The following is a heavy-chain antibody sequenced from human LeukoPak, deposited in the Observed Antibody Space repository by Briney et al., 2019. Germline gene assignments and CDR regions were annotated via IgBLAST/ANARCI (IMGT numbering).Heavy chain of an antibody. Sequence: GGSLRLSCAASGFTFNSYGVNWVRQAPGKGLEWVTLISYDGDEKYYVDSVKGRFTISRDNSKNTLYLQMNSLRAEDTAVYYCARVGYYYYYMDVWGKGTTVTVSS. CDR1: GFTFNSYG. D-gene: IGHD3-16*01. J-gene: IGHJ6*03. V-gene: IGHV3-30*03. CDR3: ARVGYYYYYMDV. CDR2: ISYDGDEK.